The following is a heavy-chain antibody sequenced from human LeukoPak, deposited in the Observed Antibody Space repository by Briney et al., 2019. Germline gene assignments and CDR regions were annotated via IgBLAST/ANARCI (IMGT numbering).Heavy chain of an antibody. Sequence: GGSLRLSCAASGFTFSSYGMHWVRQAPGKGLEWVAVISYDGSNKYYADSVKGRFTISRDNSKNTLYLQMNSLRAEDTAVYYCAKNCDRGVPTYYYDSSGSSHFDLWGRGTLVTVSS. CDR2: ISYDGSNK. D-gene: IGHD3-22*01. CDR1: GFTFSSYG. CDR3: AKNCDRGVPTYYYDSSGSSHFDL. V-gene: IGHV3-30*18. J-gene: IGHJ2*01.